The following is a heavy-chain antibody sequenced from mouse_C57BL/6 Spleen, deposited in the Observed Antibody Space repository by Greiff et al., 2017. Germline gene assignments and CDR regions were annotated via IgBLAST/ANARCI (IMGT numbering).Heavy chain of an antibody. CDR1: GYTFTSYW. CDR3: ARGGETTVVGFDY. D-gene: IGHD1-1*01. J-gene: IGHJ2*01. Sequence: QVQLQQPGAELVKPGASVKLSCKASGYTFTSYWMQWVKQRPGQGLEWIGEIEPSDSYTNYNQKFKGKATLTVDTASSTAYMQLSSLTSEDSAVYYCARGGETTVVGFDYWGQGTTLTVSS. CDR2: IEPSDSYT. V-gene: IGHV1-50*01.